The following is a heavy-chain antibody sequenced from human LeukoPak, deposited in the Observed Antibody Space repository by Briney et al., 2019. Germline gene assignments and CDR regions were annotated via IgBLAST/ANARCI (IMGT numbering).Heavy chain of an antibody. CDR1: GYTFTGYY. CDR2: INPNSGGT. D-gene: IGHD3-10*01. V-gene: IGHV1-2*02. J-gene: IGHJ4*02. Sequence: ASVKVSCKASGYTFTGYYMHWVRQAPGQGLEWMGWINPNSGGTNYAQKFQGRVTMTRDTSISTAYMELSRLRSEDTAVYYCARNYGSGSYAIDYWGQGTLVTVSS. CDR3: ARNYGSGSYAIDY.